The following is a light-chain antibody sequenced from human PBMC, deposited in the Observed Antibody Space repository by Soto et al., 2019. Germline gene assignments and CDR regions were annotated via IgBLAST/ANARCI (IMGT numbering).Light chain of an antibody. CDR3: SSETSGSTRV. J-gene: IGLJ1*01. Sequence: QSALTQPASVSGSPGQSIAISCTGTFSDVGGYDYVSWYQQHPDKAPKLMMYEVTKRPSGVSNRFSGSKSGITASLTISGLRPEDEADYYCSSETSGSTRVFGSGTKVTVL. CDR1: FSDVGGYDY. V-gene: IGLV2-14*01. CDR2: EVT.